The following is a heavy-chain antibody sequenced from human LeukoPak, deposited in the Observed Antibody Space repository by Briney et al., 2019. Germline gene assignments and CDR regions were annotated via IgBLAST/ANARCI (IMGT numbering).Heavy chain of an antibody. CDR1: GFTFSSYW. CDR3: ARGRPHGNDY. D-gene: IGHD4-23*01. Sequence: GGSLRLSCAVSGFTFSSYWMNWVRQAPGKGLVWVSRIASDGSSTTYAGSVKGRFSISRDNAKNTLYLQMNSLRVEDTAVYYCARGRPHGNDYWGQGTLVTVSS. V-gene: IGHV3-74*01. CDR2: IASDGSST. J-gene: IGHJ4*02.